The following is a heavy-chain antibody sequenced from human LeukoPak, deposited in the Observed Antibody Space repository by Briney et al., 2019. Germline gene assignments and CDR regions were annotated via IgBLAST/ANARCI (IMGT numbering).Heavy chain of an antibody. V-gene: IGHV4-39*07. CDR3: ARLQLGYCSSASCSATHFDY. CDR1: GFTFSSYE. D-gene: IGHD2-2*01. Sequence: GSLRLSCAASGFTFSSYEMNWVRQPPGKGLEWIGSIYYSGSTYYNPSLKSRVTLSVDTSKNHFSLKLSSVTAADTAVYYCARLQLGYCSSASCSATHFDYWGQGALVTVSS. J-gene: IGHJ4*02. CDR2: IYYSGST.